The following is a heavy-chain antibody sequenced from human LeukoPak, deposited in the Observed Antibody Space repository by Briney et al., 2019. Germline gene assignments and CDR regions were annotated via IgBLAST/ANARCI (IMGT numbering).Heavy chain of an antibody. J-gene: IGHJ4*02. CDR2: IYYSGST. CDR1: GGSISSYY. V-gene: IGHV4-59*01. Sequence: SETLSLTCTVSGGSISSYYWSWIRQPPGKGLEWIGYIYYSGSTNYNPSLKRRVTISVDTSKNQFSLKLSSVTAADTAVYYCARGTILYYFDYWGQGTLVTVSS. D-gene: IGHD1-1*01. CDR3: ARGTILYYFDY.